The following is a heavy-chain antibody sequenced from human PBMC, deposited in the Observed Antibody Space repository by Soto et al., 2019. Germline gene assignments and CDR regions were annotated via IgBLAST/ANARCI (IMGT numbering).Heavy chain of an antibody. CDR1: GFNFLSFD. CDR3: AAADFPSPGGGP. CDR2: VVVGSGNT. D-gene: IGHD3-16*01. Sequence: SVKVSCKASGFNFLSFDVQWVRQTRGQRLEWIASVVVGSGNTHYAPQFQERVTITRDMSTTTAYMELFSLTSEDTAVYYCAAADFPSPGGGPWGQGTLVTVSS. V-gene: IGHV1-58*01. J-gene: IGHJ5*02.